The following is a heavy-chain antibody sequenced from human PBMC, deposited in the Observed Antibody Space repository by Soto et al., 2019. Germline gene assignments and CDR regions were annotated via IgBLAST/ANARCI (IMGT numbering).Heavy chain of an antibody. V-gene: IGHV6-1*01. CDR2: TYYRSKWYN. J-gene: IGHJ3*01. CDR1: GDSVSGNSAA. D-gene: IGHD5-18*01. CDR3: AIYPYSNGWINAFDV. Sequence: SQTLSLTCAISGDSVSGNSAAWNWIRQSPSRGLEWLGRTYYRSKWYNDYAVSVESRITINPDTSKNQFSLQLDSVTPEDTAVYYCAIYPYSNGWINAFDVWGQGTMVPVSS.